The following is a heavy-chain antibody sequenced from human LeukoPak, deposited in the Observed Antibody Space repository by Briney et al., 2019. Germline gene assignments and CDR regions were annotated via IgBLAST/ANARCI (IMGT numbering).Heavy chain of an antibody. J-gene: IGHJ2*01. Sequence: PSETLSLTCTVSGGSISSYYWSWIRQPPGKGLEWIGYIYYSGSTNYNPSLKSRVTISVDTSKNQFSLKLSSVTAADTAVYYCARLQRTTVTRYWYFDLWGHGTLVTVSS. CDR2: IYYSGST. CDR1: GGSISSYY. D-gene: IGHD4-17*01. CDR3: ARLQRTTVTRYWYFDL. V-gene: IGHV4-59*08.